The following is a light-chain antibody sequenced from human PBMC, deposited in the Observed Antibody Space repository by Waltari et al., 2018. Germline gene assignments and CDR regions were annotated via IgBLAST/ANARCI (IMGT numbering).Light chain of an antibody. V-gene: IGKV1-9*01. CDR2: AAS. Sequence: TQLTQSPSSLAASVGDRVTISCRTSQVILGYLAWYHQKPGKAPTLLIYAASTLESGVPSRFIGSGSCMGFNITISSLQPEDFATYYCQQLKSYPITFGGGTKVEIK. CDR3: QQLKSYPIT. J-gene: IGKJ4*01. CDR1: QVILGY.